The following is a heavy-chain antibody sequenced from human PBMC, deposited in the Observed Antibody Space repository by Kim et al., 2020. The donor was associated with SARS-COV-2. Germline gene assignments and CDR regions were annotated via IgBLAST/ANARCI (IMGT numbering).Heavy chain of an antibody. V-gene: IGHV3-30*02. J-gene: IGHJ6*02. D-gene: IGHD3-10*01. CDR3: AKIRGRYSPVEFGYNILDV. Sequence: RFTISRDKSKNTLYLQMNSLTPEDSAVYYCAKIRGRYSPVEFGYNILDVWGHGTTVTVSS.